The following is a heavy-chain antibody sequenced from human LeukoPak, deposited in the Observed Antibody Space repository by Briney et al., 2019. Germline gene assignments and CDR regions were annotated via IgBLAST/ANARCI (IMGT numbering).Heavy chain of an antibody. J-gene: IGHJ6*02. CDR1: GGSFSGYY. CDR3: ARDSYCSGGSCYFSHYYYGMDV. CDR2: INHSGST. Sequence: PSETLSLTCAVYGGSFSGYYWSWIRQPPGKGLEWIGEINHSGSTNYNPSLKSRVTISVDTSKNQFSLKLSSVTAADTAVYYCARDSYCSGGSCYFSHYYYGMDVWGQGTTVTVSS. V-gene: IGHV4-34*01. D-gene: IGHD2-15*01.